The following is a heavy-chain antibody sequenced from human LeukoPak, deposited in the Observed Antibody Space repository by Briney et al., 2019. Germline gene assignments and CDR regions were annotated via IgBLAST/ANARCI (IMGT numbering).Heavy chain of an antibody. CDR3: AKEWELKF. V-gene: IGHV3-30*02. Sequence: GGSLRLSCAASGFIFSGYGVHWVRQAPGKGLEWVAFIRHDGGSEFYQDFVKGRFTISSDNSKNTLYLQMNSLRSEDTAAYYCAKEWELKFWGQGTLVTVSS. CDR1: GFIFSGYG. D-gene: IGHD1-26*01. J-gene: IGHJ4*02. CDR2: IRHDGGSE.